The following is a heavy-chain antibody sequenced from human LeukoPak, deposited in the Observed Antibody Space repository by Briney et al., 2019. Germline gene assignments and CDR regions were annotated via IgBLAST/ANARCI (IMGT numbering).Heavy chain of an antibody. J-gene: IGHJ5*02. Sequence: PGGSLRLSRAAPGFTFSSYAMSWVRQAPGKGLQWVSGISYNGGTTYYADPVKGRFTISRDNSKNTVYLQMNSLRAEDTAVYYCAKDRGSGWYNWFDPWGQGTLVTVSS. CDR2: ISYNGGTT. CDR1: GFTFSSYA. CDR3: AKDRGSGWYNWFDP. V-gene: IGHV3-23*01. D-gene: IGHD6-19*01.